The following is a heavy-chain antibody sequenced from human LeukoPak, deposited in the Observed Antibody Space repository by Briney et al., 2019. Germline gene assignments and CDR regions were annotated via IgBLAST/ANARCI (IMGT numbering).Heavy chain of an antibody. V-gene: IGHV4-34*01. Sequence: SETLSLTCAVYGGSFSGYYWSWIRQPPGKGLEWIGEINHSGSTNYNPSLKSRVTISVDTSKNQFSLKLSSVTAADTAVYYCARGRQIRTYYYDSSGYLNFDYWGQGTLVTVSS. CDR3: ARGRQIRTYYYDSSGYLNFDY. CDR2: INHSGST. CDR1: GGSFSGYY. J-gene: IGHJ4*02. D-gene: IGHD3-22*01.